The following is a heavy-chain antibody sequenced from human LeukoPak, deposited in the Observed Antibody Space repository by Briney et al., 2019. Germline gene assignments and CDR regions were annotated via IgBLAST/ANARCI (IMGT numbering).Heavy chain of an antibody. CDR1: GGTFSSYA. Sequence: SVKVSCKASGGTFSSYAISWVRQAPGQGLEWMGGIIPIFGTANYAQKFQGRVTITADESTSTAYMELSSLRSEDTAVYYRARDYGYCSGGSCYPNWFDPWGQGTLVTVSS. V-gene: IGHV1-69*13. D-gene: IGHD2-15*01. CDR3: ARDYGYCSGGSCYPNWFDP. J-gene: IGHJ5*02. CDR2: IIPIFGTA.